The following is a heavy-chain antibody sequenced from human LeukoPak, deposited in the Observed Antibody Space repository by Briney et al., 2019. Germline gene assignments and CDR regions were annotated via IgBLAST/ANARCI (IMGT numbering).Heavy chain of an antibody. V-gene: IGHV4-39*01. CDR2: IYYRGST. CDR3: ARAASCGGNCYLFDY. CDR1: SYSIYRSNYY. Sequence: PSETLSLTCTVSSYSIYRSNYYWVGMRQPPGKGREWIGSIYYRGSTYYNSSLKSRVTISVATSKNQFSLKLSSLTAADTAVYYCARAASCGGNCYLFDYWGQGTLVTVFS. D-gene: IGHD2-21*02. J-gene: IGHJ4*02.